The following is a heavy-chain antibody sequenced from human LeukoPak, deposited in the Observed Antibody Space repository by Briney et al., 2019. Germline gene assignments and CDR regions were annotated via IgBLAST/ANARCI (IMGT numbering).Heavy chain of an antibody. CDR2: VTGTAVNT. Sequence: GGSLRLSCTASGFTFRNFAMTWVRQAPGEGLEWVSGVTGTAVNTYYAVSVTGRFTISRDNSKNTLYLRMNSLRAEDTAVYFCARVSGTGYELDYWGQGTLVTVSS. CDR1: GFTFRNFA. J-gene: IGHJ4*02. V-gene: IGHV3-23*01. CDR3: ARVSGTGYELDY. D-gene: IGHD5-12*01.